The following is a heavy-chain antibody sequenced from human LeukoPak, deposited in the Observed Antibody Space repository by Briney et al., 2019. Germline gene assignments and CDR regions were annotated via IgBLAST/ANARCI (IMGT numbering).Heavy chain of an antibody. Sequence: SETLSFTCTVSGGSISSGDYYWSWIRQPPGKGLEWIGYIYYSGSTYYNPSLKSRITISVDTSKNQFSLSLSSVTAADTAVYYCASEAAYSSTWYYFDYWGQGTLVTVSS. CDR2: IYYSGST. V-gene: IGHV4-30-4*08. D-gene: IGHD6-13*01. J-gene: IGHJ4*02. CDR1: GGSISSGDYY. CDR3: ASEAAYSSTWYYFDY.